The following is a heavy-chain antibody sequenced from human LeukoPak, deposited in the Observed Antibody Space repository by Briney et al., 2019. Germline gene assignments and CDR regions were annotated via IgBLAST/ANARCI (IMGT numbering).Heavy chain of an antibody. D-gene: IGHD5/OR15-5a*01. V-gene: IGHV3-30-3*01. Sequence: PGRSLRLSCAASGFTFSSYAMHWVRQAPGKGLEWVAVISYDGSNKYYADSVKGRFTISRDNSKNTLYLQMNSLRAEDTAVYYCARGLYVRSWFDPWGQGTLVTVSS. J-gene: IGHJ5*02. CDR2: ISYDGSNK. CDR1: GFTFSSYA. CDR3: ARGLYVRSWFDP.